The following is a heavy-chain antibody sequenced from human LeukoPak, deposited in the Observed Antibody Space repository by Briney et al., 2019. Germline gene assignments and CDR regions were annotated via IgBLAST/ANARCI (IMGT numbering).Heavy chain of an antibody. J-gene: IGHJ4*02. D-gene: IGHD2-15*01. CDR3: ARVYPCSGGSCYSDGPDY. V-gene: IGHV1-8*03. Sequence: ASVKVSCKASGYTFTSYDINWVRQATGQGLEWMGWMNPNSGNTGYAQKFQGRVTITRNTSISTAYMELSSLRSEDTAVYYCARVYPCSGGSCYSDGPDYWGQRTLVTVSS. CDR2: MNPNSGNT. CDR1: GYTFTSYD.